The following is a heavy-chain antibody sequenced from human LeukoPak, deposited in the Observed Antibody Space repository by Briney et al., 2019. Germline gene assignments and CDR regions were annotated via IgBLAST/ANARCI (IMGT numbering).Heavy chain of an antibody. CDR2: ITGSGGGT. Sequence: DPGGSLRLSCAASGFTFSNYAMSWVRQAPGKGLEWVSAITGSGGGTYYADSVKGRFTISRDNSKNTLYLQMNSLRAGDTAVYYCAKWGDYDVLTGYYDPDYWGQGTLVTVSS. CDR3: AKWGDYDVLTGYYDPDY. D-gene: IGHD3-9*01. V-gene: IGHV3-23*01. CDR1: GFTFSNYA. J-gene: IGHJ4*02.